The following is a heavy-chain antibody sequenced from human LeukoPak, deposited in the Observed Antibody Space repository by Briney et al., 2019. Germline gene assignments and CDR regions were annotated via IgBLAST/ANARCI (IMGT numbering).Heavy chain of an antibody. CDR2: ISSSSSYI. Sequence: GGSLRLSCAASGFTFSNYCMNWVRQAPGKGLEWVSSISSSSSYIYYADSVKGRFTISRDNAKDTVYLQINSLRAEDTAVYYCARGITGMYYYDPWGQGTLVTVSS. CDR3: ARGITGMYYYDP. V-gene: IGHV3-21*01. D-gene: IGHD3-10*01. J-gene: IGHJ5*02. CDR1: GFTFSNYC.